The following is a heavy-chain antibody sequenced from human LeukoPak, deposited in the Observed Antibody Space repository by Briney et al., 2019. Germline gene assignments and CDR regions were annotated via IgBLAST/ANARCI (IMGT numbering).Heavy chain of an antibody. D-gene: IGHD6-19*01. CDR3: ARSNGWYLDY. Sequence: PGRSLRLSCAASGFTFRAYMHWVRQAPGKGLEWVAVITSDGTNEYYADAVKGRFTISRDNSKTTLYLHMNSLRVEDTAVYYCARSNGWYLDYWGQGTLVTVSS. CDR1: GFTFRAY. CDR2: ITSDGTNE. J-gene: IGHJ4*02. V-gene: IGHV3-30-3*01.